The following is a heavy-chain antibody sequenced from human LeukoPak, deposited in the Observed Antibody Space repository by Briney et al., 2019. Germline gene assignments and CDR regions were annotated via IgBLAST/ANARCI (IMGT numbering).Heavy chain of an antibody. CDR3: ARGPYTYDSSGAFDI. V-gene: IGHV4-61*02. Sequence: TSEALSLTCTVSGDSISSGDYYWSWIRQPAGKGLEWIGRISSSGSTNYNPSLKSRVTISVDTSKNQFSLKLSSVTAADTAVYFCARGPYTYDSSGAFDIWGQGTMVTVSS. CDR2: ISSSGST. J-gene: IGHJ3*02. D-gene: IGHD3-22*01. CDR1: GDSISSGDYY.